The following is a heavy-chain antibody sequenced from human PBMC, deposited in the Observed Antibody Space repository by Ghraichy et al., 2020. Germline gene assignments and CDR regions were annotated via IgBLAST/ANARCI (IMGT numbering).Heavy chain of an antibody. V-gene: IGHV3-64D*06. D-gene: IGHD6-6*01. CDR2: ITSNGGFT. CDR1: GFTFSSYS. J-gene: IGHJ4*02. Sequence: GGSLRLSCSASGFTFSSYSMHWVRQAPGKGLEYVSAITSNGGFTYYADSVKGRFTISRDNSKNTLHLQMSSLRAEDTALYYCVKSGYSSASPYFDDWGQRAQVTVFS. CDR3: VKSGYSSASPYFDD.